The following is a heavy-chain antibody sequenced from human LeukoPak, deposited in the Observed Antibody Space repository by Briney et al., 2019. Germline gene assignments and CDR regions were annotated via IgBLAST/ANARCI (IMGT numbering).Heavy chain of an antibody. CDR1: HFVSSSYW. CDR3: AREGTLWFGELPDY. D-gene: IGHD3-10*01. Sequence: GGSLRLSCAASHFVSSSYWMSWVRQTPGKGLEWVASISQDGDEKYYLESVKGRFTISRDNAKNSLYLQMNSLRAEDTAVYYCAREGTLWFGELPDYWGQGTLVTVSS. V-gene: IGHV3-7*03. CDR2: ISQDGDEK. J-gene: IGHJ4*02.